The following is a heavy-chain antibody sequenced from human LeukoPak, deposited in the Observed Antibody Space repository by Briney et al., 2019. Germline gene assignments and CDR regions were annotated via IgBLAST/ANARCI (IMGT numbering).Heavy chain of an antibody. D-gene: IGHD2-15*01. CDR3: AKLGCSGGSCYKSRHFDY. V-gene: IGHV3-66*01. CDR2: IYSGGST. Sequence: GGSLRLSCAASGFTVSSNYMSWVRQAPGKGLEWVSVIYSGGSTYYADSVKGRFTIPRDNSKNTLYLQMNSLRAEDTAVYYCAKLGCSGGSCYKSRHFDYWGQVTLVTVSS. CDR1: GFTVSSNY. J-gene: IGHJ4*02.